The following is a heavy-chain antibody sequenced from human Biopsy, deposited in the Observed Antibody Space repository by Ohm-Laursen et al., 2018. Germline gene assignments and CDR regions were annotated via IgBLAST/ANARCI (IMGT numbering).Heavy chain of an antibody. D-gene: IGHD2/OR15-2a*01. J-gene: IGHJ6*02. V-gene: IGHV4-59*01. CDR1: GGSISSDY. CDR3: ARATNSTGWPYYYFYGMDV. CDR2: IYYSGST. Sequence: GTLSLTCTVSGGSISSDYWSWIRQTPGKGLEWIGYIYYSGSTNYNPSLKSRVTISVNTSKNQFSLRLNSVTPADTAVYYCARATNSTGWPYYYFYGMDVWGQGTTVTVSS.